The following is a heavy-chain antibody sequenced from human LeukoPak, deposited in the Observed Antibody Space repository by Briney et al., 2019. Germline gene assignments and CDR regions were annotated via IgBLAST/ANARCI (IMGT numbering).Heavy chain of an antibody. CDR2: IIRSSSTI. J-gene: IGHJ3*02. V-gene: IGHV3-48*01. CDR1: GFTFSSYT. D-gene: IGHD1-26*01. CDR3: AGGLATGIVGATTRDAFDI. Sequence: VGSLRLSCAASGFTFSSYTINWVCQAPRKGQGWVSYIIRSSSTIYYADSVKGRFTISRDDAKNSLYLQMNSLRAEDTAVYYCAGGLATGIVGATTRDAFDIWGQGTMVTVSS.